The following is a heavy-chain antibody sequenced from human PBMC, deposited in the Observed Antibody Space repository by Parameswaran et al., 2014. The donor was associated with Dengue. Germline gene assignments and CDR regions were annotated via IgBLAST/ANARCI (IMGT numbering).Heavy chain of an antibody. J-gene: IGHJ6*02. D-gene: IGHD2-21*02. Sequence: AGGSLRLSCAVYGGSFSGYYWSWIRQPPGKGLEWIGEINHSGSTNYNPSLKSRVTISVDTSKNQFSLKLSSVTAADTAVYYCASSPGRGYWGMDVWGQGTTVTVSS. CDR3: ASSPGRGYWGMDV. V-gene: IGHV4-34*01. CDR2: INHSGST. CDR1: GGSFSGYY.